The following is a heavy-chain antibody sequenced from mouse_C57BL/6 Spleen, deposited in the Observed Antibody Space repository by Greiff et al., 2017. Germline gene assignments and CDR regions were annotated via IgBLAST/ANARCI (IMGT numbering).Heavy chain of an antibody. J-gene: IGHJ3*01. CDR2: IDPETGGT. CDR3: TRSQVYYGNSAWFAY. D-gene: IGHD2-1*01. CDR1: GYTFTDYE. V-gene: IGHV1-15*01. Sequence: VQLQQSGAELVRPGASVTLSCKASGYTFTDYEMHWVKQTPVHGLEWIGAIDPETGGTAYNQKFKGKAILTADKSSSTAYMELRSLTSEDSAVYYCTRSQVYYGNSAWFAYWGQGTLVTVSA.